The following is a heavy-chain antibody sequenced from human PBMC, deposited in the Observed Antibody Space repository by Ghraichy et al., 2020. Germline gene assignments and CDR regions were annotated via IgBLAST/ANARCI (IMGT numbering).Heavy chain of an antibody. J-gene: IGHJ4*02. CDR1: GGSVRGYD. V-gene: IGHV4-34*01. Sequence: SETLSLTCAVYGGSVRGYDWSWICKRPGTGKELIGESNLSGSTNYNPYLKSRVSVSVDTSKNQFSLKLRSVTAADTAVYYCASSKYDFWRGYMYCFDYWGQGTLVTISP. CDR2: SNLSGST. D-gene: IGHD3-3*01. CDR3: ASSKYDFWRGYMYCFDY.